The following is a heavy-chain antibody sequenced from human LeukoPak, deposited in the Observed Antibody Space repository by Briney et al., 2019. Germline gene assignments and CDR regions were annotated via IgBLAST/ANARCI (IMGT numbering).Heavy chain of an antibody. D-gene: IGHD5-12*01. CDR3: ACGLIVAARFDY. Sequence: GGSLRLSCAASGFTVSSNYMSWVRQAPGKGLEWVSVVYGGGRTYYADSVKGRFTISRDNSKNTLHLQMNSLRAEDTAVYYCACGLIVAARFDYWGQGTLVTVSS. CDR1: GFTVSSNY. CDR2: VYGGGRT. J-gene: IGHJ4*02. V-gene: IGHV3-66*01.